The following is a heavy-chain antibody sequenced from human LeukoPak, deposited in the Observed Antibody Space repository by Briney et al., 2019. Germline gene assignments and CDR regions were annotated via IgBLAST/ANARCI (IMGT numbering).Heavy chain of an antibody. CDR2: IIPILGIA. CDR1: GGTFSSYA. V-gene: IGHV1-69*04. J-gene: IGHJ3*02. Sequence: ASVKVSCKASGGTFSSYAISWVRQAPGQGLEWMGRIIPILGIANYAQKFQGRVTITADKSTSTAYMELSSLRSEDTAVYYCATLTSAYYDILTGYDDAFDIWGQGTMVTVSS. D-gene: IGHD3-9*01. CDR3: ATLTSAYYDILTGYDDAFDI.